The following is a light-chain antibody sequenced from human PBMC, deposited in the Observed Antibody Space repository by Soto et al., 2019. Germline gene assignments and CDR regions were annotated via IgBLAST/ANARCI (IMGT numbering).Light chain of an antibody. CDR1: NSNIGSNT. Sequence: QSVLTQPPSASGTPGQRVTITCSGSNSNIGSNTVNWYQQLPGTAPKLLIYYDNLRPSGVPDRISGPKSGTSASLAISGLQSDDEADYYCAAWDDSLNGRVFGTRTKGTVL. CDR3: AAWDDSLNGRV. J-gene: IGLJ1*01. V-gene: IGLV1-44*01. CDR2: YDN.